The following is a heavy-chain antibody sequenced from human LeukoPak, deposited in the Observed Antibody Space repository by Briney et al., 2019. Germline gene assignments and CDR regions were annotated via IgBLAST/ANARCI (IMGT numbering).Heavy chain of an antibody. J-gene: IGHJ3*02. V-gene: IGHV1-2*02. Sequence: ASVKVSCKASGYTFTGYYMHWVRQAPGQGLEWMGWINPNSGGTNYAQKFQGRVTMTRDTSISTAYMELSRLRSDDTAVYYCARVVGYSSGWYAFDIWGQGTMVTVSS. CDR3: ARVVGYSSGWYAFDI. CDR1: GYTFTGYY. D-gene: IGHD6-19*01. CDR2: INPNSGGT.